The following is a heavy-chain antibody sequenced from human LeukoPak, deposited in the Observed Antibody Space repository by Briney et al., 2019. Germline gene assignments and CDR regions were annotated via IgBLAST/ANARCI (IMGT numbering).Heavy chain of an antibody. D-gene: IGHD2/OR15-2a*01. Sequence: PGGSLRLSCAASGFTFSDHYMDWVRQAPGKGLEWVGRSKNTGYTYTTDYAASVRGRFTILRDDSKNSLYLQMNSLKIEDTAVYYCVRDRTLWGDFDFWGQGTLVTVSS. CDR3: VRDRTLWGDFDF. CDR2: SKNTGYTYTT. V-gene: IGHV3-72*01. CDR1: GFTFSDHY. J-gene: IGHJ4*02.